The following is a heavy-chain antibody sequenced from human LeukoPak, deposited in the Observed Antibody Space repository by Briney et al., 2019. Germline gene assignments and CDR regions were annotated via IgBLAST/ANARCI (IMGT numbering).Heavy chain of an antibody. CDR1: GFTFGDYT. CDR3: TRDEDVQLPPRYYYYYSMDV. CDR2: IRSRAYGGTT. Sequence: GGSLRLSCTASGFTFGDYTMSWFRQAPGKGLEWVGFIRSRAYGGTTEYAASVKGRFTISRDDSQGVAYLQMNNLKPEDTAVYYCTRDEDVQLPPRYYYYYSMDVWGKGTTVTVSS. D-gene: IGHD5-18*01. J-gene: IGHJ6*03. V-gene: IGHV3-49*03.